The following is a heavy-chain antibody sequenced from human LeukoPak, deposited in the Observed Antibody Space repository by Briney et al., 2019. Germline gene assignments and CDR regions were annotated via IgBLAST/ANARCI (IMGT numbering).Heavy chain of an antibody. CDR1: GGSISSGGYS. D-gene: IGHD5-24*01. Sequence: SSETLSLTCAVSGGSISSGGYSWSWIRQPPGKGLEWIGYIYHSGSTYYNPSLKSRVTISVDRSKNQFSLKLSSVTAADTAVYYCARELGDGYNPFDYWGQGTLVTVSS. CDR3: ARELGDGYNPFDY. V-gene: IGHV4-30-2*01. J-gene: IGHJ4*02. CDR2: IYHSGST.